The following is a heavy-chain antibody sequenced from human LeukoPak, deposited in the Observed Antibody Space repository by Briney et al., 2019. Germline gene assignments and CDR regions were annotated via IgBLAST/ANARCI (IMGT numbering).Heavy chain of an antibody. Sequence: PGGSLRLSCAASGFTFSSYAMSWVRQAPGKGLEWVSAISGSGGSTYYADSVKGRFTISRDNSKNTLYPQMNSLRAEDTAVYYCAKLPDIVVVVAVPIFDYWGQGTLVTVSS. CDR3: AKLPDIVVVVAVPIFDY. D-gene: IGHD2-15*01. CDR2: ISGSGGST. V-gene: IGHV3-23*01. J-gene: IGHJ4*02. CDR1: GFTFSSYA.